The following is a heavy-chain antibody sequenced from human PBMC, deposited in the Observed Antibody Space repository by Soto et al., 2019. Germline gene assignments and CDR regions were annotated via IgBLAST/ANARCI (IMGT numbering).Heavy chain of an antibody. D-gene: IGHD6-6*01. Sequence: QVQLVQSGAEVKTPGSSVKVSCKASGGTFSSYAISWVRQAPGQGLEWMGGIIPIFGTANYAQKFQGRVTITADESTSTADMELSSRRSEDTAVYYCARAALSLGRAARPCYYYGMDVWGQGTTVTVSS. J-gene: IGHJ6*02. CDR2: IIPIFGTA. CDR3: ARAALSLGRAARPCYYYGMDV. V-gene: IGHV1-69*01. CDR1: GGTFSSYA.